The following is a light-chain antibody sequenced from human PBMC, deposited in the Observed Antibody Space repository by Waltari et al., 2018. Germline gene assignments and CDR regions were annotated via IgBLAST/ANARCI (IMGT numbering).Light chain of an antibody. CDR1: QSISTY. CDR2: AAS. Sequence: DIQMTQSPSSLSASVGARVTLTCRGSQSISTYLSWYPQRPGKAPKLLIYAASSLQSGVPSRFSGSGSGTDFTLTISSLQPEDFATYYCQQTNATPWTFGRGTRVEIK. CDR3: QQTNATPWT. J-gene: IGKJ1*01. V-gene: IGKV1-39*01.